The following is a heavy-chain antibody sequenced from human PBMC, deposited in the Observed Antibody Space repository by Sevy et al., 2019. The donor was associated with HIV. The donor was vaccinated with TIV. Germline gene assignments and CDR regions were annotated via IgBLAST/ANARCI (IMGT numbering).Heavy chain of an antibody. CDR3: ARDRSIAVAGYYFDY. J-gene: IGHJ4*02. V-gene: IGHV3-33*01. CDR2: IWYDGSNK. D-gene: IGHD6-19*01. Sequence: GGSLRLSCAASGFTFSSYGMHWVRQAPGKGLVWVAVIWYDGSNKYYADSVKGRFTISRDNSKNTLYLQMNSLRAEDTAVYYCARDRSIAVAGYYFDYWGQGTLVTVSS. CDR1: GFTFSSYG.